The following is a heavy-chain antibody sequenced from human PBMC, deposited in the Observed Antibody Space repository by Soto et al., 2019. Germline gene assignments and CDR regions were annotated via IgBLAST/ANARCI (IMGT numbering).Heavy chain of an antibody. Sequence: PSETLSLTCSVSGGSISGRDYYWGWIRQPPGRGLEWIGSIYYSGTTYYNPSLKSRVTISVDPSKSHFSLKLSSVTAADTAVYFCAVREDYWGQGTLVTVSS. CDR1: GGSISGRDYY. J-gene: IGHJ4*02. CDR2: IYYSGTT. V-gene: IGHV4-39*02. CDR3: AVREDY.